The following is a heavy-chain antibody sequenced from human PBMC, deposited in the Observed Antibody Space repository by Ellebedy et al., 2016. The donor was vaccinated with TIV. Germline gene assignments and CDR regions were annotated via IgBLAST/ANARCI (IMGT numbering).Heavy chain of an antibody. D-gene: IGHD4-17*01. CDR1: GFTFSTYW. J-gene: IGHJ2*01. V-gene: IGHV3-7*01. CDR3: ARAIYGASYL. CDR2: INEDGTKK. Sequence: GESLKISCAASGFTFSTYWMLWVRQAPGKGLEWVANINEDGTKKHYVDSVRGRFTISRDYAGNSLFLQMNSLGAEDTAVYYCARAIYGASYLWGRGTLVTVSS.